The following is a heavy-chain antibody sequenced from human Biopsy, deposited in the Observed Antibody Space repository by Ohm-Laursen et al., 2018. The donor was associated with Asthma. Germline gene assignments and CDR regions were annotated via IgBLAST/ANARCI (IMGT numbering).Heavy chain of an antibody. D-gene: IGHD2-15*01. CDR1: GVSIRSYY. V-gene: IGHV4-59*01. CDR3: AGFCSGGNCPDH. Sequence: GTLSLTCTVSGVSIRSYYWTWIRQPPGQGLEWIGNIHYSGSTYSNPSHKSRVTISVDTSKKQISLRLSSVIAADTAVYYCAGFCSGGNCPDHWGQGTLVTVSS. CDR2: IHYSGST. J-gene: IGHJ4*02.